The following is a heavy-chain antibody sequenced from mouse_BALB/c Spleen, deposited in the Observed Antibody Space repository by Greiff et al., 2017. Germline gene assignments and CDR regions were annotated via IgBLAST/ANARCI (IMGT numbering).Heavy chain of an antibody. CDR3: AKHKDYGSEGWYFDV. CDR1: GFSLTDYG. J-gene: IGHJ1*01. CDR2: IWGGGST. Sequence: VQLVESGPGLVAPSQSLSITCTVSGFSLTDYGVSWIRQPPGKGLEWLGVIWGGGSTYYNSALKSRLSISKDNSKSQVFLKMNSLQTDDTAMYYCAKHKDYGSEGWYFDVWGAGTTVTVSS. V-gene: IGHV2-6-5*01. D-gene: IGHD1-1*01.